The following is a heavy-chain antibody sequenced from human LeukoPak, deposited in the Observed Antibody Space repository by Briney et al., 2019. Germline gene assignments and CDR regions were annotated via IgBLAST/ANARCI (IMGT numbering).Heavy chain of an antibody. Sequence: GGSLRLSCAASGFTFSSYAMSWVRQAPGKGLEWVSGISGSGDNTYYADSVKGRFTISRDNSKNTLYLQINSLRAEDTAVYYCARPLEYSSSSYYFDNWGQGTLVTVSS. D-gene: IGHD6-6*01. J-gene: IGHJ4*02. CDR2: ISGSGDNT. V-gene: IGHV3-23*01. CDR1: GFTFSSYA. CDR3: ARPLEYSSSSYYFDN.